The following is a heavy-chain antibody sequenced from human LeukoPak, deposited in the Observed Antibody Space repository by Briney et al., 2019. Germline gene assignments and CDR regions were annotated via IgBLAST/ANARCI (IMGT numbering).Heavy chain of an antibody. J-gene: IGHJ5*02. D-gene: IGHD6-13*01. CDR3: ARDLVAAAGSA. V-gene: IGHV3-48*03. CDR2: ISSSGSTI. CDR1: GFTFSSYE. Sequence: GGTLRLSCAASGFTFSSYEMNWVRHAPGKGLEWVSYISSSGSTIYYADSVKGRFTISRDNAKNSLYLQMNSLRAEDTAVYYCARDLVAAAGSAWGQGTQVTVSS.